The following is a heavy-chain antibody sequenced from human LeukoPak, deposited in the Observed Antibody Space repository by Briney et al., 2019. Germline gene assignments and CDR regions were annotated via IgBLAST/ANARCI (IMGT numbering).Heavy chain of an antibody. CDR2: IYYSGST. CDR1: GGSISSYY. V-gene: IGHV4-59*08. Sequence: SETLSLTCTVSGGSISSYYWSWIRQPPGKGLEWIGYIYYSGSTNYNPSLKSRVTISVDTSKNQFSLKLSSVTAADTAVYYCAGLGASRRAFDIWGQGTMVTVSS. D-gene: IGHD1-26*01. CDR3: AGLGASRRAFDI. J-gene: IGHJ3*02.